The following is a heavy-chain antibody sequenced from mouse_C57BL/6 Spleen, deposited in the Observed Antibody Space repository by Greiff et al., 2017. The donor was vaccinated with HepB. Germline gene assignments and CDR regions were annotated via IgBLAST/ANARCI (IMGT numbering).Heavy chain of an antibody. D-gene: IGHD3-2*02. J-gene: IGHJ2*01. Sequence: EVQLQQSGPGLVKPSQSLSLTCSVTGYSITSGYYWNWIRQFPGNKLEWMGYISYDGSNNYNPSLKNRISITRDTSKNQFFLKLNSVTTEDTATYYCARKDSSGYVEDYWGQGTTLTVSS. CDR2: ISYDGSN. CDR1: GYSITSGYY. V-gene: IGHV3-6*01. CDR3: ARKDSSGYVEDY.